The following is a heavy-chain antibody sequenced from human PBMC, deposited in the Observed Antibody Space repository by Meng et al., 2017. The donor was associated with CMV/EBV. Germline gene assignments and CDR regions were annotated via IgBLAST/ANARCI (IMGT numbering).Heavy chain of an antibody. Sequence: GESLKISCAASGFTFSSYSMNWVRQAPGKGLEWVSSISSSSSYIYYADSVKGRFTISRDNAKNSLYLQMNSLRAEDTAVYYCARERMGHWGQGTLVTASS. CDR3: ARERMGH. D-gene: IGHD5-24*01. V-gene: IGHV3-21*01. J-gene: IGHJ4*02. CDR2: ISSSSSYI. CDR1: GFTFSSYS.